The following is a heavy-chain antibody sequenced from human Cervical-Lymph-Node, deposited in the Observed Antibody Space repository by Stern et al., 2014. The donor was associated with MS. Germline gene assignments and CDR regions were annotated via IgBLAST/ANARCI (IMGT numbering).Heavy chain of an antibody. CDR1: GFSLSTSGVG. CDR2: IYWDDDK. J-gene: IGHJ4*02. CDR3: AHLTTATALDY. D-gene: IGHD1-1*01. V-gene: IGHV2-5*02. Sequence: QVTLREPGPTLVKPTQTLTLTCTFSGFSLSTSGVGVGWIRQPPGKALEWLALIYWDDDKRYSPSLESRLTITKDTSKNLVFLTMTNMDPVDTATYYCAHLTTATALDYWGQGTLVTVSS.